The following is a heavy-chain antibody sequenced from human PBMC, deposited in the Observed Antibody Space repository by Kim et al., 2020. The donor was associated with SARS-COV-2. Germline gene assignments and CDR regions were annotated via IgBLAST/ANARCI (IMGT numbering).Heavy chain of an antibody. CDR1: GFSFDDYA. CDR3: AKDLSTVTSSAMVA. J-gene: IGHJ6*02. D-gene: IGHD4-17*01. CDR2: ISWNSGSI. V-gene: IGHV3-9*01. Sequence: GGSLRLSCVASGFSFDDYAMHWVRQVPGKGLEWVSGISWNSGSIAYADSVKGRFTVSRDNAKNSLYLQMDSLRPEDTAFYYCAKDLSTVTSSAMVAWGQGTTVTSSS.